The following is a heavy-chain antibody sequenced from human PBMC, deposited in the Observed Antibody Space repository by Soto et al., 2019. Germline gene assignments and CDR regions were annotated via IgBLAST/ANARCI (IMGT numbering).Heavy chain of an antibody. CDR2: IYYSGST. D-gene: IGHD6-25*01. V-gene: IGHV4-31*03. Sequence: SETLSLTCTVSGGSISSGGYFWSWIRQHPGKGLEWIGYIYYSGSTYYNPSLKSRVTISVDTSKNQFSLKLSSVTAADTAVYYCASLCRGCSGYYDGKDVWTQGTTDTVSS. CDR3: ASLCRGCSGYYDGKDV. J-gene: IGHJ6*02. CDR1: GGSISSGGYF.